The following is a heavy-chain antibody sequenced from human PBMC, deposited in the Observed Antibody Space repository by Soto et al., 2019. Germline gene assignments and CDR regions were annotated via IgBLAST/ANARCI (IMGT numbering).Heavy chain of an antibody. Sequence: EVQLVESGGDLVQPGGSLRLSCAASGFTFSSYWMHWVRQAPGKGLVWVSRINTAGTTTAYADSVKGRFTISRDNAKNPLYLQMNSLRAEDTAVYYCARVPTGSYGVWNSWGQGTLVTVSS. CDR1: GFTFSSYW. CDR2: INTAGTTT. D-gene: IGHD1-26*01. CDR3: ARVPTGSYGVWNS. J-gene: IGHJ4*02. V-gene: IGHV3-74*01.